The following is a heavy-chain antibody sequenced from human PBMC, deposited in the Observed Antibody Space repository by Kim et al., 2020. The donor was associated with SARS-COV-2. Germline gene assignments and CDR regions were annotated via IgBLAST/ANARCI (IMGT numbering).Heavy chain of an antibody. D-gene: IGHD2-2*01. J-gene: IGHJ4*02. CDR2: ISGSGGTT. V-gene: IGHV3-23*01. CDR1: GFTFSSYA. CDR3: AKDACSSTSCYRRFDY. Sequence: GGSLRLSCAASGFTFSSYAMSWVRQAPGKGLEWVSAISGSGGTTFYADSVKGRFTISRDNSKNTLYLQMNSLRAEDTAVYYCAKDACSSTSCYRRFDYWGQGTLVTVSS.